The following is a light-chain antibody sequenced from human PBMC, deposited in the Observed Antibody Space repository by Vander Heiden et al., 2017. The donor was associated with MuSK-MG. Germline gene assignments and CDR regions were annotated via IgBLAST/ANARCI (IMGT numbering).Light chain of an antibody. V-gene: IGLV2-23*01. CDR1: ASDVRNYDL. CDR2: DGS. J-gene: IGLJ3*02. CDR3: CSYAGGRYLV. Sequence: ISCTGIASDVRNYDLVSWYQQCPGKAPKLLIYDGSKRPSGVHNRCSGSKSGYTASLTISGRQAEEEADYFCCSYAGGRYLVFGGGTTLTVL.